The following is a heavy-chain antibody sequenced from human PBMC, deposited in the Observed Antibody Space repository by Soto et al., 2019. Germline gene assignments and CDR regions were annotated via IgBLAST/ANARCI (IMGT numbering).Heavy chain of an antibody. CDR2: ISWNSGSI. Sequence: SLRLSCAASGFTFDDYAMHWVRQAPGKGLEWVSGISWNSGSIGYADSVKGRFTISRDNAKNSLYLQMNSLRAEDTALYYCAKDSVAVAGTVDYWGQGTLVTVSS. V-gene: IGHV3-9*01. CDR3: AKDSVAVAGTVDY. CDR1: GFTFDDYA. D-gene: IGHD6-19*01. J-gene: IGHJ4*02.